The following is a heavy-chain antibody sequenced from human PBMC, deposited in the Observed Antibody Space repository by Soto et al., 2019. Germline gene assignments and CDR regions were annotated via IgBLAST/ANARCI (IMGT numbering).Heavy chain of an antibody. CDR2: IYYSGST. J-gene: IGHJ6*02. CDR1: GGSISSYY. V-gene: IGHV4-59*01. D-gene: IGHD5-12*01. CDR3: ARTDYCQVGMDV. Sequence: SETLSLTCTVSGGSISSYYWSWIRQPPGRGLEWIGYIYYSGSTNYNPSLKSRVTISVDTSKNQFSLKLSSVTAADTAVYYCARTDYCQVGMDVWGQGTTVTVSS.